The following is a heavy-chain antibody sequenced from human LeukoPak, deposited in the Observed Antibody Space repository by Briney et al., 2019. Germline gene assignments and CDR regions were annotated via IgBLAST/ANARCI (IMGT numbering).Heavy chain of an antibody. Sequence: GGSLRLSCAASGFIFSNYWMSWVRQAPGKGLEWVANIKADGSEKYYVDSVKGRLTTSRDNSQKSLYLQMNSLRPEDTAVYYCARVQSGVILAFDIWGQGTMVTVSS. J-gene: IGHJ3*02. CDR2: IKADGSEK. CDR3: ARVQSGVILAFDI. V-gene: IGHV3-7*03. D-gene: IGHD7-27*01. CDR1: GFIFSNYW.